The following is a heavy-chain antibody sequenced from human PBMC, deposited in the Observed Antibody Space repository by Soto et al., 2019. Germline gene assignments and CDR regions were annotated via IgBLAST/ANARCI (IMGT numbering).Heavy chain of an antibody. CDR1: GFTFSSYS. J-gene: IGHJ5*02. CDR3: AREGGNLNWFDP. Sequence: EVQLVESGGGLVQPGGSLRLSCAASGFTFSSYSMNWFRQAPGKGLEWVSYISSSSSTIFYADSVKGRFTISRNNAKNSLYLQMYSLRDEDTAVYYCAREGGNLNWFDPWGQGSLVTVSS. CDR2: ISSSSSTI. V-gene: IGHV3-48*02. D-gene: IGHD1-1*01.